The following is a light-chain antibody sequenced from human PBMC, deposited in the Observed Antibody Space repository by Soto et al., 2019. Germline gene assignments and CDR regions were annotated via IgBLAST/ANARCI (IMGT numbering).Light chain of an antibody. V-gene: IGKV3-20*01. Sequence: EIVFTQSPATPSLSPGERATLSCRASQSVSSNLAWYQQKVGQAPRLLIYGASSRATGIPDRFSGSGSGTDFTLTISRLEPEDFAVYYCQQYGSSPRAFGQGTKVDIK. CDR1: QSVSSN. CDR3: QQYGSSPRA. CDR2: GAS. J-gene: IGKJ1*01.